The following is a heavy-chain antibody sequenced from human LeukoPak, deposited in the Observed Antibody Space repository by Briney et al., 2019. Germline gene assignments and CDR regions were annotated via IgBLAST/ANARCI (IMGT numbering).Heavy chain of an antibody. CDR1: GFTFSDYW. CDR3: ARDRSISAAGDTY. D-gene: IGHD6-13*01. J-gene: IGHJ4*02. V-gene: IGHV3-74*01. CDR2: VNRDGSST. Sequence: GGSLRLSCAASGFTFSDYWMHWVRQAPGKGPVGGSRVNRDGSSTSYADSVKGRFTVSRDNAKNTLSLQMNSLRAEDTAVYYCARDRSISAAGDTYWGQGTLVTVSS.